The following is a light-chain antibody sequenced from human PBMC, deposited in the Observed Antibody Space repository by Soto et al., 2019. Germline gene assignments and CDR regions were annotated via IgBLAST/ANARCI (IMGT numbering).Light chain of an antibody. CDR2: RNN. CDR3: ATWDDSLSGHVV. Sequence: QSVLTQPPSASGTPGQRVTISCSGGATNIGRNHVYWYKQFPGVAPRLLIYRNNQRASGVPDRISGSKSGTSASLAISGLRSEDEADYYCATWDDSLSGHVVFGGGTKLTVL. CDR1: ATNIGRNH. J-gene: IGLJ2*01. V-gene: IGLV1-47*01.